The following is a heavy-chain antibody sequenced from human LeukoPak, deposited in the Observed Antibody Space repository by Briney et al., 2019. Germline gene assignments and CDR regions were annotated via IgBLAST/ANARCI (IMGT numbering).Heavy chain of an antibody. Sequence: PGGSLRLSCAASGFTFSSYWMSCVRQAPGKGLEWVANIKQDGSEKYYVDSVKGRFTISRDNAKNSLYLQMNSLRAEDTAVYYCARAEWTTYYYDSSGYMFDYWGQGTLVTVSS. CDR1: GFTFSSYW. CDR3: ARAEWTTYYYDSSGYMFDY. CDR2: IKQDGSEK. J-gene: IGHJ4*02. D-gene: IGHD3-22*01. V-gene: IGHV3-7*01.